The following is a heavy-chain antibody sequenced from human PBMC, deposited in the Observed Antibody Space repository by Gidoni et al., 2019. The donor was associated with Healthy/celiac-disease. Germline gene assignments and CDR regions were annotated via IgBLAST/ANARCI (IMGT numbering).Heavy chain of an antibody. D-gene: IGHD6-13*01. CDR2: IYYSGST. J-gene: IGHJ4*02. CDR3: AGYSSSWFYYFDY. V-gene: IGHV4-39*01. Sequence: QLQLQESGPGLVKPSETLSLTCTVSGGSISSSSYYWGWIRQPPGKGLEWIGSIYYSGSTYYNPSLKSRVTISVDTSKNQFSLKLSSVTAADTAVYYCAGYSSSWFYYFDYWGQGTLVTVSS. CDR1: GGSISSSSYY.